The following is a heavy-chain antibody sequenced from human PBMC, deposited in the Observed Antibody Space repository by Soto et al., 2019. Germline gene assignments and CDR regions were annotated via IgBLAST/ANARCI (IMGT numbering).Heavy chain of an antibody. CDR3: TTDSRFLEWSSYYYGMDV. J-gene: IGHJ6*02. Sequence: PGGSLRLSCAASGFTFTNAWMSWVRQAPGKGLEWVGRIKSKTHGGTIDFATPVKGRFTISRDDSKNTLYLQMNSLKTEDTAVYYCTTDSRFLEWSSYYYGMDVWGQGTTVTVS. V-gene: IGHV3-15*01. D-gene: IGHD3-3*01. CDR1: GFTFTNAW. CDR2: IKSKTHGGTI.